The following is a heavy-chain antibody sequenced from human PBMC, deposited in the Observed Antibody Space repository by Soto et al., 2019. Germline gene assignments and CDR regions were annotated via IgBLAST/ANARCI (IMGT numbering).Heavy chain of an antibody. J-gene: IGHJ4*02. Sequence: GGSLRLSYAACRFIFSDSWMGWIRQAPGKGLEWVANIKNDGSESYYVDSVKGRFTISRDNAKNSLYLQMNSLRVEDTAVYSCATGHYISPLGGLGTLVTVSS. CDR2: IKNDGSES. D-gene: IGHD4-4*01. V-gene: IGHV3-7*01. CDR1: RFIFSDSW. CDR3: ATGHYISPL.